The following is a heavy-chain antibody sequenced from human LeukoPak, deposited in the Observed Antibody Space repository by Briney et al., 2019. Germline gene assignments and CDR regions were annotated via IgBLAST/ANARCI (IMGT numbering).Heavy chain of an antibody. CDR2: ISAYNGNT. CDR3: ARAEDSSGYVGFDY. Sequence: ASVKVSCKASGYTFTSYGISWVRQAPGQGLEWMGWISAYNGNTNYAQKLQGRVTTTTDTSTSTAYMELRSLRSDDTAVYYCARAEDSSGYVGFDYWGQGTLVTVSS. V-gene: IGHV1-18*01. D-gene: IGHD3-22*01. CDR1: GYTFTSYG. J-gene: IGHJ4*02.